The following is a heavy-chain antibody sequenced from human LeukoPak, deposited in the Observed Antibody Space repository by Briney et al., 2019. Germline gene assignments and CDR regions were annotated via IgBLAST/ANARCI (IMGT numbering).Heavy chain of an antibody. V-gene: IGHV3-20*04. J-gene: IGHJ4*02. CDR2: INWNGGST. Sequence: GGSLRLSCAAPGFTFDDYGMSWVRQAPGKGLEWVSGINWNGGSTSYADSVKGRFTISRDTAKNSLYLQMNSLRTEDTALYYCARLKAAAGSNFDYWGQGTLVTVSS. CDR1: GFTFDDYG. CDR3: ARLKAAAGSNFDY. D-gene: IGHD6-13*01.